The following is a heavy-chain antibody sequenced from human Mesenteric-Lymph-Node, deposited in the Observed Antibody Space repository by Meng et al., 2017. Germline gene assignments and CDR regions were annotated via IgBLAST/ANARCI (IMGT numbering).Heavy chain of an antibody. CDR3: ARVAPYYYDSSGYCDY. Sequence: SETLSLTCAVYGGSISSSSYYWGWIRQPPGKGLEWIGSIYYSGSTYYNPSLKSRVTISVDTSKNQFSLKLSSVTAADTAVYYCARVAPYYYDSSGYCDYWGQGTLVTVSS. CDR2: IYYSGST. CDR1: GGSISSSSYY. D-gene: IGHD3-22*01. V-gene: IGHV4-39*07. J-gene: IGHJ4*02.